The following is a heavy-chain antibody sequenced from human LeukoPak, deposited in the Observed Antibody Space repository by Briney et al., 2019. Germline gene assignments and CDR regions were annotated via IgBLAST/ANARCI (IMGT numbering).Heavy chain of an antibody. Sequence: KPSQTLSLTCAVSGGSISSGGYSWSWIRQPPGKGLEWIGYIYHSGSTNYNPSLKSRITLSGDTSKKQFSLKLRSVTAADTAVYYCARHSGRAAAGSSFDYWGQGTLVTVSS. V-gene: IGHV4-30-2*01. D-gene: IGHD6-13*01. J-gene: IGHJ4*02. CDR3: ARHSGRAAAGSSFDY. CDR1: GGSISSGGYS. CDR2: IYHSGST.